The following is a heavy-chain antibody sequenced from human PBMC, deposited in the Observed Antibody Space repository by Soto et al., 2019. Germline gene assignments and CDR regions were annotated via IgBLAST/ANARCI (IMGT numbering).Heavy chain of an antibody. D-gene: IGHD2-21*02. CDR3: AKSLVTPSDAFDL. V-gene: IGHV3-23*01. J-gene: IGHJ3*01. CDR1: GFIFNTYG. Sequence: GSLRLSCAASGFIFNTYGMSWVRQAPGKGLEWVATISGSANYIYYSDSVKGRFSMSRDNSKNTLFLQMNRLRADDTAVYFCAKSLVTPSDAFDLWGRGTLVTVSS. CDR2: ISGSANYI.